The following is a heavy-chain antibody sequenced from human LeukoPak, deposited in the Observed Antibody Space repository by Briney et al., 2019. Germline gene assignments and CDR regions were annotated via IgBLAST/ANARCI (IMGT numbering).Heavy chain of an antibody. V-gene: IGHV3-23*01. CDR2: ISGSGGST. CDR3: AKKGYHIVVVPAAVYHYYYYMDV. Sequence: PGGSLRLSCAASGFTFSSYAMSWVRQAPGKGLEWVSAISGSGGSTYYADSVKGRFTISRDNSKNTLYLQMNSLRAEDTAVYYCAKKGYHIVVVPAAVYHYYYYMDVWGKGTTVTVSS. CDR1: GFTFSSYA. J-gene: IGHJ6*03. D-gene: IGHD2-2*01.